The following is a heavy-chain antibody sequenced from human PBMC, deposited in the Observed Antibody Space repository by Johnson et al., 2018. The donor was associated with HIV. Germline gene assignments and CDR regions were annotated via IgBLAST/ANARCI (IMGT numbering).Heavy chain of an antibody. Sequence: QVQLVESGGGLVQPGGSLRLSCTASGFTFSSYAMHWVRQAPGKGLEYVSVIWYDGSNKYYADSVKGRLTISRDNSNNTLYLQMSSLRAEDTAMYYCGRDMSSRWGMGDACDIWGQGTMVTVSS. V-gene: IGHV3-33*08. J-gene: IGHJ3*02. CDR2: IWYDGSNK. CDR3: GRDMSSRWGMGDACDI. CDR1: GFTFSSYA. D-gene: IGHD6-13*01.